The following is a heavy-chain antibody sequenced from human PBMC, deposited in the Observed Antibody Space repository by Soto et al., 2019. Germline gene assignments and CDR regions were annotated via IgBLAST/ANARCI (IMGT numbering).Heavy chain of an antibody. V-gene: IGHV3-23*01. J-gene: IGHJ4*02. CDR2: MSGTGGST. Sequence: EVQLLESGGGLVQPGGSLRLSCKASGFTFSNYAMSWVRQAPGKGLEWVSAMSGTGGSTYYTDSVKGRFTISRDNSENTVFLQMNSLRDEDTALYYCVKDRQWLVRDFDYWGLGTLVTVSS. CDR3: VKDRQWLVRDFDY. D-gene: IGHD6-19*01. CDR1: GFTFSNYA.